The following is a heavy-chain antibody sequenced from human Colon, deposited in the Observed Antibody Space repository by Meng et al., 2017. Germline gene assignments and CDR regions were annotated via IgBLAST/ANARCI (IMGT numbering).Heavy chain of an antibody. J-gene: IGHJ4*02. Sequence: GESLKISCAASGFSSSNYGMYWVRQAPGKGLEWVSTINRGGENTHYADSVKGQFTISRDNSKNTLYLQMNSLRVEDTAIYYCAKDLGYSDGWTTPTNDDYWGQGTLVTVSS. D-gene: IGHD6-19*01. CDR1: GFSSSNYG. CDR2: INRGGENT. CDR3: AKDLGYSDGWTTPTNDDY. V-gene: IGHV3-23*01.